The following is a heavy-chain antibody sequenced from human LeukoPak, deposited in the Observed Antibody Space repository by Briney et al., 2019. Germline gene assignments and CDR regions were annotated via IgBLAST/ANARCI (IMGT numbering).Heavy chain of an antibody. V-gene: IGHV3-48*01. D-gene: IGHD3-10*01. Sequence: GGSLRLSCAASGFTFSSYSMNWVRQAPGKGLEWVSYITFSSSIIYYADSVRGRFTISRDNAKNSLYLQMNSLRAEDTAVYYCAKSVVRGVSYFDYWGQGTLVTVSS. J-gene: IGHJ4*02. CDR3: AKSVVRGVSYFDY. CDR1: GFTFSSYS. CDR2: ITFSSSII.